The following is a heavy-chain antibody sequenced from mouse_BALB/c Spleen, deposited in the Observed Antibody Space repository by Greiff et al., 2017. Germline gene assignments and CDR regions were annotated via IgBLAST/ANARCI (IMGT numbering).Heavy chain of an antibody. Sequence: EVQLVESGAGLVQPGGSMKLSCVASGFTFSNYWMNWVRQSPEKGLEWVAEIRLKSNNYATHYAESVKGRFTISRDDSKSSVYLQMNNLRAEDTGIYCCTAYDYGSMDYWGQGTSVTVSS. V-gene: IGHV6-6*02. J-gene: IGHJ4*01. CDR1: GFTFSNYW. CDR3: TAYDYGSMDY. CDR2: IRLKSNNYAT. D-gene: IGHD2-4*01.